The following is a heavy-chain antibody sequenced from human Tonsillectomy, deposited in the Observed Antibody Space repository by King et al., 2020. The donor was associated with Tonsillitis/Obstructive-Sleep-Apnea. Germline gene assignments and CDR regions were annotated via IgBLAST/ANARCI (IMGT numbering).Heavy chain of an antibody. J-gene: IGHJ3*02. CDR3: AREITTDAFDI. Sequence: VQLQQWGAGLLKPSETLSLTCAVYGGSFSGYYWSWFRQPPGKGLEWIGEIDNTGSTNSNPSLKSRVTISADTSRTQFSLNLSSVTAADTAVYYCAREITTDAFDIWGQGTMVTVSS. CDR1: GGSFSGYY. D-gene: IGHD3-3*01. V-gene: IGHV4-34*01. CDR2: IDNTGST.